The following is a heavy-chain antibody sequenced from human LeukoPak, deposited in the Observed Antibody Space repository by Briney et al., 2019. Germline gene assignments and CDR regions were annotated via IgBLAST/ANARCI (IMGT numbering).Heavy chain of an antibody. V-gene: IGHV3-7*01. CDR2: INQDGSII. J-gene: IGHJ4*02. CDR3: ATSDDSSGSD. Sequence: GGSLRLSCAASGFTFGGYWMSWVRQAPGKGLEWVANINQDGSIIHYVDSAKGRFTISRDNAKNSLYLQMNYLRAEDTALYYCATSDDSSGSDWGQGTLVTVSS. D-gene: IGHD3-22*01. CDR1: GFTFGGYW.